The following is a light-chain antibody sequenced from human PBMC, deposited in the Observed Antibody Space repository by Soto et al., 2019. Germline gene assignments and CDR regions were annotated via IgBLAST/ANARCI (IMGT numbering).Light chain of an antibody. CDR2: AAS. CDR1: QGIITY. CDR3: QQSYSALPT. V-gene: IGKV1-39*01. Sequence: DIQMTQSPSSLSASVGDSVTITCRASQGIITYLNWYQHKPGKAPNLLIYAASSLQSGVPSRFSGSGSGTHSTLTISSLQPEDFATYYCQQSYSALPTFGQGTKLEI. J-gene: IGKJ2*01.